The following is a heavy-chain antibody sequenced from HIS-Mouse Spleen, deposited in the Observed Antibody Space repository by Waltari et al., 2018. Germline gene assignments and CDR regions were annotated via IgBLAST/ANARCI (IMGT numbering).Heavy chain of an antibody. V-gene: IGHV4-59*08. CDR3: ARRREEQLVFDY. CDR1: GGSLSSYY. D-gene: IGHD6-6*01. CDR2: IYYSGST. J-gene: IGHJ4*02. Sequence: QVQLQESGPGLVKPSETLSLTCTVSGGSLSSYYWSWIRQPPGKGLEWIGYIYYSGSTNYNPSLKSRVTISVDTSKNQFSLKLSSVTAADTAVYYCARRREEQLVFDYWGQGTLVTVSS.